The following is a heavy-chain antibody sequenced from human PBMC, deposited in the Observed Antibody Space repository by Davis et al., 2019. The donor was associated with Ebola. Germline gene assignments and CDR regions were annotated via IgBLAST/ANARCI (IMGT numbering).Heavy chain of an antibody. J-gene: IGHJ5*02. CDR3: ARAEQP. D-gene: IGHD1/OR15-1a*01. CDR1: GFTFSSYG. Sequence: GESLKISCAASGFTFSSYGMHWVRQAPGQGLEWMGRINPNSGGTNYAQKFQGRVTMTRDTSISTAYMELRRLRSDDTAVYYCARAEQPWGQGTLVTVSS. V-gene: IGHV1-2*06. CDR2: INPNSGGT.